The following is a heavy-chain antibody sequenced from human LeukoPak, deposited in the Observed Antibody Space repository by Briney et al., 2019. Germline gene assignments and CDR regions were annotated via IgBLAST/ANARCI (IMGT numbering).Heavy chain of an antibody. CDR3: ARDPWFGELLSPNFDY. CDR2: IETDGSSK. CDR1: GYTFNSYL. D-gene: IGHD3-10*01. V-gene: IGHV3-74*01. J-gene: IGHJ4*02. Sequence: GGSLRLSCAASGYTFNSYLMHWVRQAPGKGLVWVSRIETDGSSKTYADSVKGRFTISRDNSKNTLYLQMNSLRAEDTAVYYCARDPWFGELLSPNFDYWGQGTLVTVSS.